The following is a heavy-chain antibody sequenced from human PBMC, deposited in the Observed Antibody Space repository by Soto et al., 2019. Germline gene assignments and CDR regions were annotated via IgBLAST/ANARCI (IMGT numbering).Heavy chain of an antibody. J-gene: IGHJ4*02. D-gene: IGHD2-2*02. CDR2: TYYRSKWYN. CDR1: GDSVSSNSAS. V-gene: IGHV6-1*01. CDR3: AREVVVPAAIGFDY. Sequence: PSQTLSLTCAISGDSVSSNSASWNLIRQSPSRGLEWLGRTYYRSKWYNDYAVSVKSRITINPDTSKNHFSLQLNSVTPEDTAVYYCAREVVVPAAIGFDYWGQGTLVTVSS.